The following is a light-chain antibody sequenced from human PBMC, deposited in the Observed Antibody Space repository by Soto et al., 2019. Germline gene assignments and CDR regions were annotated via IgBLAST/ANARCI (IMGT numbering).Light chain of an antibody. Sequence: QSVLTQPASVSGSPGQSITISCTGTSSDVGSYNLVSWYQQHPGKAPKLMIYEVSKRPSGVSNRFSGSESGNTASLTISGLQAEDEADYYCCSYAGSSTFSYVFGTGTQLTVL. V-gene: IGLV2-23*02. CDR2: EVS. J-gene: IGLJ1*01. CDR3: CSYAGSSTFSYV. CDR1: SSDVGSYNL.